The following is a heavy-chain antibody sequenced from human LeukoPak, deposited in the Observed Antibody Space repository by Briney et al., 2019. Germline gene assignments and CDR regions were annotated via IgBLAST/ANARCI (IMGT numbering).Heavy chain of an antibody. CDR1: GFTFSSYS. V-gene: IGHV3-48*04. Sequence: GGSLRLSCAASGFTFSSYSMNWVRQAPGKGLEWVSYISVSRKMIYYADSVKGRFTISRDNAKNSLYLQTNSLRAEDTAVYYCARDDGDYAHPVDYWGQGTLVTVSS. CDR3: ARDDGDYAHPVDY. D-gene: IGHD4-17*01. CDR2: ISVSRKMI. J-gene: IGHJ4*02.